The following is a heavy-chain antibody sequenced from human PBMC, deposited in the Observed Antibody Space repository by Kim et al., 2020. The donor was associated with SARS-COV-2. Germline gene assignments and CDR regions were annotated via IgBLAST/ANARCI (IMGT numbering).Heavy chain of an antibody. CDR1: GDSVSSKSAA. D-gene: IGHD1-1*01. CDR3: ARRYKDGMDV. CDR2: TYYTSKWYS. V-gene: IGHV6-1*01. Sequence: SQTLSHTCAISGDSVSSKSAAWNWIRQSPSRGLEWLGGTYYTSKWYSDYAVTVKSRIINKPATSRNQFSLQLNSVTPEDTAVYYCARRYKDGMDVWGQGTTVTVSS. J-gene: IGHJ6*02.